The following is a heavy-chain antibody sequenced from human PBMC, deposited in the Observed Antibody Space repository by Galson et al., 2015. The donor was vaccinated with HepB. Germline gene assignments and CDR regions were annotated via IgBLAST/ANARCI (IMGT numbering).Heavy chain of an antibody. V-gene: IGHV6-1*01. CDR1: GDSVSSNSAA. D-gene: IGHD3-22*01. Sequence: CAISGDSVSSNSAAWNWIRQSPSRGLEWLGRTYYRSKWYNDYAVSVKSRITINPDTSKNQFSLKLSSVTAADTAVYYCASIYDSSGYYSRGSYNSSDYWGQGTLVTVSS. J-gene: IGHJ4*02. CDR3: ASIYDSSGYYSRGSYNSSDY. CDR2: TYYRSKWYN.